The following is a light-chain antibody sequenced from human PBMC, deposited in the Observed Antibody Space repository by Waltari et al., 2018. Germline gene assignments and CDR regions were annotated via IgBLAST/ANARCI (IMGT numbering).Light chain of an antibody. CDR2: WAS. CDR1: QSVLYSSNNKNY. Sequence: DIVVTQSPEVLSVSLGERATLNCKSSQSVLYSSNNKNYVAWFQQKPGQRPRLLIYWASTRESGVPDRFSGSGSGTDFSLTIANLQAEDVAVYYCQQYYRIPLSFGPGTKVDIK. V-gene: IGKV4-1*01. CDR3: QQYYRIPLS. J-gene: IGKJ3*01.